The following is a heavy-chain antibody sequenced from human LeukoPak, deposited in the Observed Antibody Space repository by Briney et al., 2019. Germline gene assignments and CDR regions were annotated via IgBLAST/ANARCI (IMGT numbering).Heavy chain of an antibody. CDR3: ARTYIGYCSSTSCYGGGFDY. V-gene: IGHV3-33*01. J-gene: IGHJ4*02. D-gene: IGHD2-2*01. CDR2: IWYDGSNK. CDR1: GFTFSSYG. Sequence: GGSLRLSCAASGFTFSSYGMHWVRQAPGKGLEWVAVIWYDGSNKYYADSVKGRFTISRDNSKNTLYLQMNSLRAEDTAVYYCARTYIGYCSSTSCYGGGFDYWGQGTLVTLSP.